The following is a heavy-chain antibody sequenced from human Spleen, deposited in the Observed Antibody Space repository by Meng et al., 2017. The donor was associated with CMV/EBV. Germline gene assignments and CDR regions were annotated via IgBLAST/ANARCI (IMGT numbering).Heavy chain of an antibody. D-gene: IGHD6-13*01. CDR2: ISGSGGST. Sequence: GGSLRLSCAASGFTFSSYAMSWVRQAPGKGLEWVSAISGSGGSTYYADSVKGRFTISRDNSKNTLYLQMNSLRAEDTAVYYCAKDLDSSSWYPLGYYYGMDVWGQGTTVTVSS. J-gene: IGHJ6*02. CDR3: AKDLDSSSWYPLGYYYGMDV. CDR1: GFTFSSYA. V-gene: IGHV3-23*01.